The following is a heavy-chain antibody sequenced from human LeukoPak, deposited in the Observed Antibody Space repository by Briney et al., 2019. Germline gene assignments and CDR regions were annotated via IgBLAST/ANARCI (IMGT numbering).Heavy chain of an antibody. Sequence: SETLSLTCTVSGGSISSGDYYWSWIRLPPGKGLEWIGYIYHSGSTYYNPSLKSRVTISVDTSKNQFSLKLRSVTAADTAVYYCAREHYYYYMDVWGKGTTVTVSS. J-gene: IGHJ6*03. CDR3: AREHYYYYMDV. CDR2: IYHSGST. CDR1: GGSISSGDYY. V-gene: IGHV4-61*08.